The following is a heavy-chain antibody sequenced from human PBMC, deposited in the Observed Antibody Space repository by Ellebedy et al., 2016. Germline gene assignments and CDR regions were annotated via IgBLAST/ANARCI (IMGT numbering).Heavy chain of an antibody. Sequence: ASVKVSCXASGYIFTNYGITWVRQAPGQGLEWMGWISAYNGNTNYAQKFQDRVTMTTDTPTSTAYLELRSLRSDDTAVYYCTRGGMTSGGLDYWGQGTLVTVSS. J-gene: IGHJ4*02. CDR3: TRGGMTSGGLDY. D-gene: IGHD3-16*01. CDR2: ISAYNGNT. V-gene: IGHV1-18*01. CDR1: GYIFTNYG.